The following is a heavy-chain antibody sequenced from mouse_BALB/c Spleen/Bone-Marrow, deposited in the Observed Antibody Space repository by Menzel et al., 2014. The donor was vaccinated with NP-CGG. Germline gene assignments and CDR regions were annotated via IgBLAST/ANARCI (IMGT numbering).Heavy chain of an antibody. V-gene: IGHV1-26*01. D-gene: IGHD1-1*01. CDR1: GYSFTGYT. CDR2: INPYNGGT. Sequence: EVQLQQSGPELVKPGASMKISCKASGYSFTGYTMNWVKQSHGKNLEWIGLINPYNGGTSYNQKFMGKATLTVDKSSRTAYMEFLSLTSEDSAVYYCASYYGSSWYFDVWGAGTTVTVSS. CDR3: ASYYGSSWYFDV. J-gene: IGHJ1*01.